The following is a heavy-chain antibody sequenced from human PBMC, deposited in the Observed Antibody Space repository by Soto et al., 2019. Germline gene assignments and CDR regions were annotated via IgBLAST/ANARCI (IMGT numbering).Heavy chain of an antibody. D-gene: IGHD2-2*01. J-gene: IGHJ4*02. V-gene: IGHV4-39*01. CDR1: GGSIGTSSYY. Sequence: PSETLSLTCSVSGGSIGTSSYYWGWIRQTPGRGLEYSGNLYLSGITHYNPSLKGRALISADTSKNFFSLELRFLTVAAAGMYYCSRHGFDCAGPGCYCFDYWGPGILVTVSS. CDR3: SRHGFDCAGPGCYCFDY. CDR2: LYLSGIT.